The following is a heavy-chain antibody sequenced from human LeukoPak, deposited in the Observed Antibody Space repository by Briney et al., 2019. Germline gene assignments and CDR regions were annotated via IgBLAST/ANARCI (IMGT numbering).Heavy chain of an antibody. CDR2: IILILGIA. V-gene: IGHV1-69*04. CDR3: ARDPGYYDSSGYLDY. J-gene: IGHJ4*02. Sequence: SVKVSCKASGGTFSSYAISWVRQAPGQGLEWMGRIILILGIANYAQKFQGRVTITADKSTSTAYMELSSLRSEDTAVYYCARDPGYYDSSGYLDYWGQGTLVTVSS. CDR1: GGTFSSYA. D-gene: IGHD3-22*01.